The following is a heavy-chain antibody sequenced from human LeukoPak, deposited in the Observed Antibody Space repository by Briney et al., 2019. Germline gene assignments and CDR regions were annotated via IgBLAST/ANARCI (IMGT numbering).Heavy chain of an antibody. Sequence: GGSLRLSCAASGFTFSIYSMNWVRQAPGKGLEWVSSITSGSSYICYADSMKGRFTISRDNAKNSLYLQMNSLRAEDTAVYYCARAVFICSSTSCPYYFDYWGQGTLVTVSS. CDR1: GFTFSIYS. CDR2: ITSGSSYI. V-gene: IGHV3-21*01. CDR3: ARAVFICSSTSCPYYFDY. J-gene: IGHJ4*02. D-gene: IGHD2-2*01.